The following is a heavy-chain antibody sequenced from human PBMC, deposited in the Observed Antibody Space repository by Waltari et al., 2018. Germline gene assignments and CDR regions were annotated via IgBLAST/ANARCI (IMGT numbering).Heavy chain of an antibody. CDR1: GYTLTELS. Sequence: QVQLVQSGAEVKKPGASVKVSCKVSGYTLTELSMHWVRQAPGKGLEWMGGFEPEDGETIYAQKFQGRVTMTEDTSTDTAYMELSSLRSEDTAVYYCATVTNYDVWSGYLVGYWGQGTLVTVSS. CDR3: ATVTNYDVWSGYLVGY. D-gene: IGHD3-3*01. J-gene: IGHJ4*02. CDR2: FEPEDGET. V-gene: IGHV1-24*01.